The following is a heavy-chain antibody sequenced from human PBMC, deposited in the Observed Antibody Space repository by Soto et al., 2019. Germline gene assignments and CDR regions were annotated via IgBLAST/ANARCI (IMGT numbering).Heavy chain of an antibody. CDR2: ISYDGSNK. Sequence: QVQLVESGGGVVQPGRSLRLSCAASGFTFSSYGMHWVRQAPGKGLEWVAVISYDGSNKYYADSVKGRFTISRDNSKNTLYLQMNSLRAEDTAVYYCGKDLGSTKVIDYWGQGTLVTVSS. J-gene: IGHJ4*02. V-gene: IGHV3-30*18. CDR3: GKDLGSTKVIDY. D-gene: IGHD7-27*01. CDR1: GFTFSSYG.